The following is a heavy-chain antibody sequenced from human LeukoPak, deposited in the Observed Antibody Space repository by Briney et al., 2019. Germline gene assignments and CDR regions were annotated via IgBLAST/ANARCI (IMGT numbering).Heavy chain of an antibody. D-gene: IGHD1-26*01. CDR2: ISWNSGSI. V-gene: IGHV3-9*01. J-gene: IGHJ4*02. CDR3: AKALVGASAFDY. Sequence: GGSLRLSCAASGFTFDDYAVHWVRQAPGKGLEWVSGISWNSGSIGYADSVKGRFTISRDNAKNSLYLQMNSLRAEDTALYYCAKALVGASAFDYWGQGTLVTVSS. CDR1: GFTFDDYA.